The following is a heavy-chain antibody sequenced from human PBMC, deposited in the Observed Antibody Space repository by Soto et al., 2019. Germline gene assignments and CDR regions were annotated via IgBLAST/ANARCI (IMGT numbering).Heavy chain of an antibody. CDR2: ISPHNGKT. CDR1: GYTFTNYG. CDR3: ARRPSADWFDS. J-gene: IGHJ5*01. V-gene: IGHV1-18*01. Sequence: ASVQVSCKASGYTFTNYGITWVRQAPGQGLEWMGWISPHNGKTNYAQRVQGRVSLTADTSTSTAYMDLRSLTFDDTAVYYCARRPSADWFDSWGQGTLVTVSA. D-gene: IGHD2-2*01.